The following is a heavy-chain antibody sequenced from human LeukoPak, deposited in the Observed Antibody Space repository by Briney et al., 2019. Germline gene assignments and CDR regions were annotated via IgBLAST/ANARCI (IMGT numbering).Heavy chain of an antibody. CDR3: ARDDCSSTSCYNWLDP. Sequence: SETLSLTCTVAGGSISSGSYYWSWLRQPAGKGLELIVRIYTSGSTNYNPSLKSRVTISVDTSKNQFSLKLSSVTAADTAVYYCARDDCSSTSCYNWLDPWGQGTLVTVSP. CDR1: GGSISSGSYY. D-gene: IGHD2-2*01. V-gene: IGHV4-61*02. CDR2: IYTSGST. J-gene: IGHJ5*02.